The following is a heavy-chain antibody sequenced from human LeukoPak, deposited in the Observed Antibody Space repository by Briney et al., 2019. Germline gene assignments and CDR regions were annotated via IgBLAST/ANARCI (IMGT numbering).Heavy chain of an antibody. CDR2: ISFSGST. V-gene: IGHV4-39*07. CDR3: ARDTPLNAPGSYGMDV. Sequence: SETLSLTCTVSGGSISSSNYYWGWIRQPPGTGLQWIGSISFSGSTYYNPSLKSRVTISGDTSKNQFSLNLSSVTAADTAVYYCARDTPLNAPGSYGMDVWGQGTTVTVSS. D-gene: IGHD3-10*01. CDR1: GGSISSSNYY. J-gene: IGHJ6*02.